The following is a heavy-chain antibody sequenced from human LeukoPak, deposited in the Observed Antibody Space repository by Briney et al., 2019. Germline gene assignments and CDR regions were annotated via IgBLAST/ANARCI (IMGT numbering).Heavy chain of an antibody. CDR1: GFTFSSYS. CDR3: ARDHGDSGYDFDY. Sequence: GGSLRLSCAASGFTFSSYSMNWVRQAPGKGLEWVSSISSSSSYIYYADSVKGRFTISRDNAKNSLYLQMNSLRAEGTAVYYCARDHGDSGYDFDYWGQGTLVTVSS. V-gene: IGHV3-21*01. CDR2: ISSSSSYI. J-gene: IGHJ4*02. D-gene: IGHD5-12*01.